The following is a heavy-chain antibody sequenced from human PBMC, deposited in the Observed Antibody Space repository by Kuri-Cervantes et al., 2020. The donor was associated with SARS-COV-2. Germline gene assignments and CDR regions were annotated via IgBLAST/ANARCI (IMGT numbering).Heavy chain of an antibody. D-gene: IGHD2-21*01. Sequence: ASVKVSCKASGYTFTSYGISWVRQAPGQGLEWMGWISAYNGNTNYAQKLQGRVTMTTDTSTSTAYMELSRLRSDDTAVYYCARGYCGDDCYYPDFDYWGQGTLVTVSS. J-gene: IGHJ4*02. V-gene: IGHV1-18*01. CDR3: ARGYCGDDCYYPDFDY. CDR2: ISAYNGNT. CDR1: GYTFTSYG.